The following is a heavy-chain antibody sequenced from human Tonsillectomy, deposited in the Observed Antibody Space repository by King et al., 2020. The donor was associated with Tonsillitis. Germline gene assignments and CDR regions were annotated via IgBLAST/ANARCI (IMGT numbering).Heavy chain of an antibody. J-gene: IGHJ3*02. CDR1: GFTFDDYA. Sequence: DVQLVESGGGLVQPGRSLRLSCAASGFTFDDYAMHWVRQAPGKGLEWVSGISWNSGSIGYADSVKGRFTISRDNAKNSLYLQMNSLRAEDTALYYCAKALEDCSGGSCYWFGGLTGDAFDIWGQGTMVTVSS. V-gene: IGHV3-9*01. D-gene: IGHD2-15*01. CDR3: AKALEDCSGGSCYWFGGLTGDAFDI. CDR2: ISWNSGSI.